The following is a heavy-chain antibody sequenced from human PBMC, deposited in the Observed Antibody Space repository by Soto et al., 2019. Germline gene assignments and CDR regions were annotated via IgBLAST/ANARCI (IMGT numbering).Heavy chain of an antibody. V-gene: IGHV1-3*01. CDR3: ARVSGSYYDKYYFDY. Sequence: ASVKVSCKASGYTFTSYAMHWVRQAPGQRLEWMGWINAGNGNTKYSQKFQGRVTITRDTSASTAYMELSSLRSEDTAVYYCARVSGSYYDKYYFDYWGQGTLITVSS. CDR1: GYTFTSYA. J-gene: IGHJ4*02. CDR2: INAGNGNT. D-gene: IGHD1-26*01.